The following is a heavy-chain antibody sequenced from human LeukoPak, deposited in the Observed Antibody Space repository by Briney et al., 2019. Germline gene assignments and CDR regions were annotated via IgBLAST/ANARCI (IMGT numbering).Heavy chain of an antibody. CDR1: GFTFSSYA. J-gene: IGHJ4*02. D-gene: IGHD5-18*01. V-gene: IGHV3-23*01. CDR2: ISGSGGST. CDR3: ASDIWLSVY. Sequence: GGSLGLSCAAPGFTFSSYAMSWVRQAPGKGLEWVSAISGSGGSTYYADSVKGRFTISRDNSKNTLYLQMNSPRAEDTAVYYCASDIWLSVYWGQGTLVTVSS.